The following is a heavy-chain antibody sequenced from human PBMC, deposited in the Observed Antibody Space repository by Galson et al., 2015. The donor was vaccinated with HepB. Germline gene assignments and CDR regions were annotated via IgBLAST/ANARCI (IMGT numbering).Heavy chain of an antibody. CDR2: INPNSGGT. Sequence: SVKVSCKASGYTFTGYYMHWVRQAPGQGLEWMGWINPNSGGTNYAQKFQGRVTMTRDTSISTAYMDLSSLRSDDTAVYYCARDYEGGATTTEYFQNWGQGTLVTVSS. D-gene: IGHD1-26*01. CDR1: GYTFTGYY. J-gene: IGHJ1*01. CDR3: ARDYEGGATTTEYFQN. V-gene: IGHV1-2*02.